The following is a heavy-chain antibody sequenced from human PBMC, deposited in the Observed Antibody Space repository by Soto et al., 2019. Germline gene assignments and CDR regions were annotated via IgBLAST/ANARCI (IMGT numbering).Heavy chain of an antibody. D-gene: IGHD1-26*01. CDR2: TYYRSKWYY. CDR3: ATGEKYSGGIFGS. Sequence: LSLTCVIPGDSVSSNSAGWSWVRQSPSRGLEWLGRTYYRSKWYYEYAVSVRGRITINSDTSKNQYSLQLNSVTPADPSVYFCATGEKYSGGIFGSWGQETLVATSS. J-gene: IGHJ4*01. V-gene: IGHV6-1*01. CDR1: GDSVSSNSAG.